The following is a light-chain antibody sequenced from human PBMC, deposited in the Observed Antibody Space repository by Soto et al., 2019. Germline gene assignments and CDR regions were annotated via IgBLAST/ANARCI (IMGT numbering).Light chain of an antibody. Sequence: IMISQSPATLSVSPGERATLSCRASQSVSDNLAWYQQKPGQAPRLLIYGASTRATGIPARFSGSGSGTEFSLTISSLQSEDFAVYYCQQYNDWPLTFGGGTKVDIK. CDR1: QSVSDN. V-gene: IGKV3D-15*01. J-gene: IGKJ4*01. CDR3: QQYNDWPLT. CDR2: GAS.